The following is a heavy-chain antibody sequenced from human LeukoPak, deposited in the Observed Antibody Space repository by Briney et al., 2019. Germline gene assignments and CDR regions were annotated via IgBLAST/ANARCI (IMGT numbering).Heavy chain of an antibody. CDR3: AKDMTGEDSSSWYGGYYYYGMDV. CDR1: GFTFDDYT. D-gene: IGHD6-13*01. V-gene: IGHV3-43*01. CDR2: ISWDGGST. J-gene: IGHJ6*02. Sequence: GGSLRLSCAASGFTFDDYTMHWVRQAPGKGLEWVSLISWDGGSTYYADSVKGRFTISRDNSKNSLYLQMNSLRTEDTALYYCAKDMTGEDSSSWYGGYYYYGMDVWGQGTTVTVSS.